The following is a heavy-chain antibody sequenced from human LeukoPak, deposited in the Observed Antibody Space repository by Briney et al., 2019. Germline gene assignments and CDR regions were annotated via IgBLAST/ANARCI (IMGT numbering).Heavy chain of an antibody. CDR1: GGTFSSYA. CDR2: IIPIFGIA. Sequence: SVKVSCKASGGTFSSYAISWVRQAPGQGLEWMGGIIPIFGIANYAQKFQGRVTITADESTSTAYMELSSLRSEDTAVYYCARGWELLSWFDPWGQGTLVTVSS. J-gene: IGHJ5*02. D-gene: IGHD1-26*01. CDR3: ARGWELLSWFDP. V-gene: IGHV1-69*01.